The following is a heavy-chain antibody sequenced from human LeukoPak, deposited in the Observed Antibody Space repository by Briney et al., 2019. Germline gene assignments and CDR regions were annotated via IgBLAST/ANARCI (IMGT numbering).Heavy chain of an antibody. CDR2: INHSGST. CDR3: ARPRYGSGSLDS. D-gene: IGHD3-10*01. CDR1: GGSIASSTYN. J-gene: IGHJ4*02. V-gene: IGHV4-39*07. Sequence: SETLPLTCTVSGGSIASSTYNWTWIRQPPGLGLEWIGEINHSGSTTYNPSLNTRVTISVDTSKNQISLKLSSVTAADTAVYYCARPRYGSGSLDSWGQGTLVTVSS.